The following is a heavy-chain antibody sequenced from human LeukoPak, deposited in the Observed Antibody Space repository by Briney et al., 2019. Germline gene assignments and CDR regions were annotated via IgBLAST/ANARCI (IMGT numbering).Heavy chain of an antibody. CDR2: IKQDGSEK. V-gene: IGHV3-7*03. Sequence: GGSLRLSCAASVFTFSSHWMSWVRQAPGKGLEWVANIKQDGSEKYYVDSVKDRFTISRDSAKNSLYLQMNSLRAEDTAVYYCARDRGSGSIDYWGQGTLVTVSS. D-gene: IGHD3-10*01. J-gene: IGHJ4*02. CDR3: ARDRGSGSIDY. CDR1: VFTFSSHW.